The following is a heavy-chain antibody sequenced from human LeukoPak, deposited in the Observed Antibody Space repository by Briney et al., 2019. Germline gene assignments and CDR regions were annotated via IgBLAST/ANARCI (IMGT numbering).Heavy chain of an antibody. CDR3: ARSYGGYDLFDY. V-gene: IGHV1-69*05. Sequence: SVKVSCKASGGTFSSYAISWVRQAPGQGLEWMGGIIPIFGTANYAQKFQGRVTITTDESTSTAYMELSSLRSEDTAVYYCARSYGGYDLFDYWGQGTLVTVSS. J-gene: IGHJ4*02. CDR2: IIPIFGTA. CDR1: GGTFSSYA. D-gene: IGHD5-12*01.